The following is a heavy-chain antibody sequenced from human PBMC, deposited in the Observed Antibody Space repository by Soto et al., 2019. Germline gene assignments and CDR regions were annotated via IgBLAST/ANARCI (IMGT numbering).Heavy chain of an antibody. CDR1: GGSFSSYY. J-gene: IGHJ5*02. Sequence: SETLSLTCAVYGGSFSSYYWSWIRQPPGKGLEWIGEINHSGSTNYNPSLKSRVTISVDTSKNQFSLKLSSVTAADTAVYYCARTGGVGLLGYCSSTSCYRGANWFDPWGQGTLVTVSS. CDR2: INHSGST. CDR3: ARTGGVGLLGYCSSTSCYRGANWFDP. V-gene: IGHV4-34*01. D-gene: IGHD2-2*01.